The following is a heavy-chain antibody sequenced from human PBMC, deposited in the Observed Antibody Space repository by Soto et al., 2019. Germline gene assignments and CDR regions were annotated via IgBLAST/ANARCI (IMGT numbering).Heavy chain of an antibody. D-gene: IGHD5-18*01. CDR1: GGSFTYT. CDR3: ARLHSQGTYGMDV. Sequence: QMHLVQSGAEVKKPGSSVKVSCKASGGSFTYTLSWVRQAPGQGLEWMGGIIPIFGTTNYAQKFQGRVTITADESTKTAYMELSTLRSEDTAVYYCARLHSQGTYGMDVWGQGTTVTVSS. V-gene: IGHV1-69*01. J-gene: IGHJ6*02. CDR2: IIPIFGTT.